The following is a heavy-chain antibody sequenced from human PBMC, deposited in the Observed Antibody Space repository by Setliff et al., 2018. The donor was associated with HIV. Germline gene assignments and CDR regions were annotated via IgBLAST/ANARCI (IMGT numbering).Heavy chain of an antibody. J-gene: IGHJ4*02. CDR2: VYYDGTT. V-gene: IGHV4-59*01. CDR1: GGSISSYY. CDR3: ARGVNFDY. D-gene: IGHD3-3*01. Sequence: SETLSLTCTVSGGSISSYYWSWVRQPPGKGLEWIGYVYYDGTTNYNPSLTSRVTISADTSRNQFSLKLTSVTAADTAIYYCARGVNFDYWGQGTQVTVSS.